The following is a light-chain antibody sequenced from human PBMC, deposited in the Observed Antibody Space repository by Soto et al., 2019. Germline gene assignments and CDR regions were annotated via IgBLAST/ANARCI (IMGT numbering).Light chain of an antibody. V-gene: IGKV1-39*01. CDR2: AAS. CDR1: QTSSTY. CDR3: QQSYSIAT. Sequence: DRQMTQSPSSLSASEGDRVTITCRARQTSSTYLNWYQQKPGKAPNLLIHAASSLQSGVPSSFSGSGSGTDFTLTISSLQPADVATYYCQQSYSIATFGQGTKVEIK. J-gene: IGKJ1*01.